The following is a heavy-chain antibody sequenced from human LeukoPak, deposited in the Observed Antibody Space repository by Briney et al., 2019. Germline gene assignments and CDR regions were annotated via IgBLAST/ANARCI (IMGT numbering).Heavy chain of an antibody. CDR2: IYYSGST. D-gene: IGHD1-26*01. CDR3: ARSSGSYLGGIDY. Sequence: SETLSLTCTVSGDSIYNNYWSWIRQPPGKGLEWIGYIYYSGSTNYNPSLKSRVTISVDTSKNQFSLKLSSVTAADTAVYYCARSSGSYLGGIDYWGQGTLVTVSS. J-gene: IGHJ4*02. V-gene: IGHV4-59*01. CDR1: GDSIYNNY.